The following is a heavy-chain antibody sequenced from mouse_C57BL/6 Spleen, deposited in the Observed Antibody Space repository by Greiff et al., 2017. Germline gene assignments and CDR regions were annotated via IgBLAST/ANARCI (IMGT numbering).Heavy chain of an antibody. Sequence: EVQLQQSGPGLVKPSQSLSLTCSVTGYSITSGYYWNWIRQFPGNKLEWMGYISYDGSNNYNPSLKNRISITRDTSKNQFFLKLNSVTTEDTATYYCARVGSYFDVWGTGTTVTVSS. CDR3: ARVGSYFDV. CDR2: ISYDGSN. D-gene: IGHD4-1*01. J-gene: IGHJ1*03. V-gene: IGHV3-6*01. CDR1: GYSITSGYY.